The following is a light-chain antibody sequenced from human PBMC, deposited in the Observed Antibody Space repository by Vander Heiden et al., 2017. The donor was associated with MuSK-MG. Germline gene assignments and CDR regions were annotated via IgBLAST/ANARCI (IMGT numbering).Light chain of an antibody. J-gene: IGKJ1*01. V-gene: IGKV3-15*01. CDR3: QQYYNWPRT. CDR1: PSVSSD. CDR2: GAS. Sequence: EIVMTQFPATLSVSPGERASLSCRASPSVSSDLACYLQKPGQSPTLLIYGASTTATSIPATFSGSGSGTAFTLTISSLQSADFAVSYCQQYYNWPRTFGQGTKVEIK.